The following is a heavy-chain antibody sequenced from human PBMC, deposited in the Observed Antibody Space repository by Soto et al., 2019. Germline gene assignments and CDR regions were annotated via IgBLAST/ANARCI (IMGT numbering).Heavy chain of an antibody. J-gene: IGHJ5*02. V-gene: IGHV4-4*02. D-gene: IGHD2-2*01. CDR1: GDSITSTNW. CDR2: MHHSGST. CDR3: ASARQYCRSASCYLDP. Sequence: QVHLQESGPGLVKPSGTLSLTCAVSGDSITSTNWWNWVRQTPGKGLEWIGEMHHSGSTNYNPSLRSRVTISLDRSNNHLSLNLNALTAADTAIYYCASARQYCRSASCYLDPWGQGTLVIVSS.